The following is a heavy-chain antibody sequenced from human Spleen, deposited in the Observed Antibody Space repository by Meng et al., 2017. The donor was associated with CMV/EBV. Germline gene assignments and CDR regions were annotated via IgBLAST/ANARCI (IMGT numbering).Heavy chain of an antibody. CDR1: GYSFSDYY. CDR2: INPNSGGT. CDR3: ARVKRYCTGGTCSSTGYYGMDV. V-gene: IGHV1-2*02. D-gene: IGHD2-15*01. Sequence: ASVKVSCKASGYSFSDYYIHWVRLAPGQGLEWMGWINPNSGGTNYAQKFQGRITMTGDTSITTAYMELSRLRSDDMAVYHCARVKRYCTGGTCSSTGYYGMDVWGQGTTVTVSS. J-gene: IGHJ6*02.